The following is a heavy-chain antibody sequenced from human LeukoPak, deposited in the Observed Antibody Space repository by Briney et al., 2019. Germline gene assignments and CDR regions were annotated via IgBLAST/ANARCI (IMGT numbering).Heavy chain of an antibody. Sequence: KPSETLSLTCAVYGGSFSGYYWSWIRQPPGKGLEWIGEINHSGSTSYNPSLKSRVTISVDTSKNQFSLKLSSVTAADTAVYYCARRDDSVFDYWGQGTLVTVSS. CDR3: ARRDDSVFDY. CDR2: INHSGST. V-gene: IGHV4-34*01. D-gene: IGHD3-3*01. J-gene: IGHJ4*02. CDR1: GGSFSGYY.